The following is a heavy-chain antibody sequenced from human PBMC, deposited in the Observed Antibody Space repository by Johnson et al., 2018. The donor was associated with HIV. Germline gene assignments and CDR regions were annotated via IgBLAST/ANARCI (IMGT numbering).Heavy chain of an antibody. V-gene: IGHV3-30*02. CDR2: IRYDGNHE. D-gene: IGHD4-23*01. J-gene: IGHJ3*02. CDR3: ATERAVVSANAFDI. CDR1: GFTFSSYG. Sequence: QVQLVESGGGVVQPGGSLRLSCAASGFTFSSYGMHWVRQAPGKGLEWVAFIRYDGNHENYIDSVKGRFTISRDNSKNTLYLQMNSLRPEDTAVYYCATERAVVSANAFDIWGQGTMVTVSS.